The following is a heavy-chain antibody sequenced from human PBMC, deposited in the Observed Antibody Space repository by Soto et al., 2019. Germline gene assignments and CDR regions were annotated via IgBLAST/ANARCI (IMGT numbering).Heavy chain of an antibody. Sequence: GGSLRLSCAASGFTFSSYAMSWVRQAPGKGLEWVSAISGSGGSTYYADSVKGRFTISRDNSKNTLYLQMNSLRAEDTAVYYCANSVHFGGWVDGYYGMDVWGQGTTVTVSS. J-gene: IGHJ6*02. CDR2: ISGSGGST. V-gene: IGHV3-23*01. CDR1: GFTFSSYA. CDR3: ANSVHFGGWVDGYYGMDV. D-gene: IGHD6-19*01.